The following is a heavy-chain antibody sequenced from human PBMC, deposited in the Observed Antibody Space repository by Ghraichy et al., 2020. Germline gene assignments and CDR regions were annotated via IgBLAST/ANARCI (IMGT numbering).Heavy chain of an antibody. CDR2: VKSEVDGGTI. D-gene: IGHD4-23*01. CDR3: VTTPGGNSYY. J-gene: IGHJ4*02. V-gene: IGHV3-15*01. Sequence: GGSLRLSCSASGFTFSDAWMTWVRQAPGKGLEWVGRVKSEVDGGTIDYAAPVKGRFIISRDDSKKTLSLQMKSLKSEDTAVYYCVTTPGGNSYYWGRGTLVTVSS. CDR1: GFTFSDAW.